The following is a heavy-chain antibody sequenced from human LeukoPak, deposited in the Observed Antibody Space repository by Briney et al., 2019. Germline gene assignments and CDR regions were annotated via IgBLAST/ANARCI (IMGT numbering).Heavy chain of an antibody. D-gene: IGHD6-6*01. Sequence: GGSLRLSCAASGLIFSDFWMSWVRQTPGKGLEWVANLNQDGSVREYLDSVKGRFTISRDNAENSLFLQMDSLRADDTAVYYCAKDMSGGSSSPFDYWGQGTLVTVSS. CDR3: AKDMSGGSSSPFDY. CDR2: LNQDGSVR. CDR1: GLIFSDFW. V-gene: IGHV3-7*03. J-gene: IGHJ4*02.